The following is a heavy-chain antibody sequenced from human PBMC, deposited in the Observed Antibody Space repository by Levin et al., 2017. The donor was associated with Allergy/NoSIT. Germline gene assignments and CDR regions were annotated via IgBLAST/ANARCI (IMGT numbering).Heavy chain of an antibody. CDR3: TRDPDGIVVVVAATLGGAFDI. D-gene: IGHD2-15*01. CDR1: GFTFGDYA. Sequence: GESLKISCTASGFTFGDYAMSWFRQAPGKGLEWVGFIRSKAYGVTTEYAASVKGRFTISRDDSKSIAYLQMNSLKTEDTAVYYCTRDPDGIVVVVAATLGGAFDIWGQGTMVTVSS. CDR2: IRSKAYGVTT. J-gene: IGHJ3*02. V-gene: IGHV3-49*03.